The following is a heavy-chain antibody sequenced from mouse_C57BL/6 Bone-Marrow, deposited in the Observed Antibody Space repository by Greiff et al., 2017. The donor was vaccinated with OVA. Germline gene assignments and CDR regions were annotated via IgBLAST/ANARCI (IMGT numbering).Heavy chain of an antibody. CDR3: ARPSLLWFHWYFDV. CDR1: GIDFSRYW. J-gene: IGHJ1*03. V-gene: IGHV4-1*01. Sequence: EVKLMESGGGLVQPGGSLKLSCAASGIDFSRYWMSWVRRAPGKGLEWIGEINPDSSTINYAPSLKDKFIISRDNAKNTLYLQMSKVRSEDTALYYCARPSLLWFHWYFDVWGTGTTVTVSS. D-gene: IGHD2-2*01. CDR2: INPDSSTI.